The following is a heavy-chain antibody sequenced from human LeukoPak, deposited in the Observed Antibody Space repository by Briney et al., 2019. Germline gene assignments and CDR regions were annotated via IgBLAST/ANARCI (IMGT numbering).Heavy chain of an antibody. Sequence: GGSLRLSCVASGFPFTDYWMDWVRQAPGKGMEWVANINQDGSEQYFAASVKGRFTISRDNAKKSLHLQMYSLRAEDTAIYYCSRSLDYLGQGALVTVSS. CDR1: GFPFTDYW. V-gene: IGHV3-7*01. CDR2: INQDGSEQ. CDR3: SRSLDY. J-gene: IGHJ4*02.